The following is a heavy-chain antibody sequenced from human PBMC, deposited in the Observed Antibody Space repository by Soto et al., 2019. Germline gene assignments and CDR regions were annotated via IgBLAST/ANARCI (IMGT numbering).Heavy chain of an antibody. CDR1: GYTFTSYA. CDR3: ARGGSAAAGHENYYYYGMDV. Sequence: QVQLVQSGSELKKPGASVKVSCKASGYTFTSYAMNWVRQAPGQGLEWMGWINTNTGNPTYAQGCXXRFVFSLDTSXXTXYXXIFSLKAEDTAVYYCARGGSAAAGHENYYYYGMDVWGQGTTVTVSS. CDR2: INTNTGNP. J-gene: IGHJ6*02. D-gene: IGHD6-13*01. V-gene: IGHV7-4-1*01.